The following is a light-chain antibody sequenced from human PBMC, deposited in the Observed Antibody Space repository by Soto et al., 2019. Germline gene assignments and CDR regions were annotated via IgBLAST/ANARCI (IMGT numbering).Light chain of an antibody. J-gene: IGKJ4*01. CDR2: GAS. Sequence: EIVMTQSPATLSVSPGERATLSCRASQSVSSNLAWYQQKPGQAPRLLIYGASVRATGIAARFSGSGSGAEFTLTISSLRSEDFGVYYCQMDNWPPALTFGGGTKVEI. CDR3: QMDNWPPALT. CDR1: QSVSSN. V-gene: IGKV3D-15*01.